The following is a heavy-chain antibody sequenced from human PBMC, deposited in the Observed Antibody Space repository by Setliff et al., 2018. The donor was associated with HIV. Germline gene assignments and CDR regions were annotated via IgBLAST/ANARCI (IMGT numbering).Heavy chain of an antibody. CDR3: ARTPEDYDQYFFDR. CDR2: INPSGSS. D-gene: IGHD3-22*01. V-gene: IGHV4-4*07. Sequence: KTSETLSLTCTVSGDSVNGYYWSWIRQPAGKGLEWVGRINPSGSSNYNPSLNSRVAVSLDTSKNQFSLKLSSVTAADTAVYYCARTPEDYDQYFFDRWGQGTLVTVSS. CDR1: GDSVNGYY. J-gene: IGHJ4*02.